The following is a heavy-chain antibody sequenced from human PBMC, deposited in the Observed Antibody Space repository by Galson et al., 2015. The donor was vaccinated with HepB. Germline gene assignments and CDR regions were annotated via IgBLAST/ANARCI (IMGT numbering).Heavy chain of an antibody. CDR1: GVTFSNFA. CDR3: ARPNVDHDGSYCFDY. J-gene: IGHJ4*02. Sequence: SVKVSCKASGVTFSNFAISWVRQAPGQGLEWMGSIIPMFGVLHLARKFQGRVTMTADASTNTAYMELSSLRSEDTAVYFCARPNVDHDGSYCFDYGGQGTPVPVSS. V-gene: IGHV1-69*13. D-gene: IGHD3-10*01. CDR2: IIPMFGVL.